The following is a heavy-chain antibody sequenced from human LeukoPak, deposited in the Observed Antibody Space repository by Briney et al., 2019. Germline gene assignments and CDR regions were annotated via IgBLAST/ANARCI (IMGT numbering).Heavy chain of an antibody. V-gene: IGHV4-59*01. D-gene: IGHD1-26*01. CDR3: ARNGGSYLRGYWYFDL. CDR1: GGSISSYY. J-gene: IGHJ2*01. Sequence: SETLSLTCTVSGGSISSYYWSWIRQPPGKGLEWIGYIYYSGSTNYNPSLQSRVTISVDTSKNQFSLKLSSVTAADTAVYYCARNGGSYLRGYWYFDLWGRGTLVTVSS. CDR2: IYYSGST.